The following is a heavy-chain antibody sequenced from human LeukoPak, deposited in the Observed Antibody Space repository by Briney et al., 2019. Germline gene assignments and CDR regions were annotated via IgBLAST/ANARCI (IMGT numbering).Heavy chain of an antibody. CDR3: AKQEIGTTWSGGF. Sequence: PGRSLRLFCVASGFTFNHYGMHWFRQAPGKGLEWVAVISFDGSSKYYADSVKGRFTISRDDSKNTLYLQMNSLRADDTAVYYCAKQEIGTTWSGGFWGQGTLVTVAS. V-gene: IGHV3-30*18. D-gene: IGHD3-10*01. CDR2: ISFDGSSK. J-gene: IGHJ4*02. CDR1: GFTFNHYG.